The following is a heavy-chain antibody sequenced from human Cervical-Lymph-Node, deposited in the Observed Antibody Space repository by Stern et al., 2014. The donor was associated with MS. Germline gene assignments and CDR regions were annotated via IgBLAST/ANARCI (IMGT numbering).Heavy chain of an antibody. D-gene: IGHD1-26*01. V-gene: IGHV1-2*06. CDR3: ARGLGATAFDF. CDR2: IYPKSGES. J-gene: IGHJ4*02. Sequence: VQLVQSAAEVKKPGASVKVSCKSFGYTFTDYYFHWVRQAPGQGLEWMGRIYPKSGESISAPKFQGRVIMTRDTSIRTLYLELNRLRPDDTAVYYCARGLGATAFDFWGQGTLVTVSS. CDR1: GYTFTDYY.